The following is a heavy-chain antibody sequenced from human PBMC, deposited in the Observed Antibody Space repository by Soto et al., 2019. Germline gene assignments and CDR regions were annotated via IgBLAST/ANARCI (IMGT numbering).Heavy chain of an antibody. CDR3: ARDLVAAIGTFDY. CDR1: GFTFSSYA. CDR2: ISGSGGST. J-gene: IGHJ4*02. Sequence: EVQLLESGGGLVQPGGSLRLSCAASGFTFSSYAMSWVRQAPGKGLEWVSAISGSGGSTYYADSVKGRFTISRDNSKNTLYLQMNSLRAEDTAVYYCARDLVAAIGTFDYWGQGTLVTVSS. V-gene: IGHV3-23*01. D-gene: IGHD2-15*01.